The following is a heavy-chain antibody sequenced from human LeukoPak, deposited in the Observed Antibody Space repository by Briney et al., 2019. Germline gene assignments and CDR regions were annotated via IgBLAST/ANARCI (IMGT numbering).Heavy chain of an antibody. D-gene: IGHD3-10*01. CDR3: AKGYVSSGSYYTSFDY. Sequence: GGSLRLSCVASGLTFSSYWMHWVRHVPGKGPVWVSRINSDGSITSYADSVKGRFTISRDNAKNTLYLQMNSLRAEDSAVYYCAKGYVSSGSYYTSFDYWGQGTLVTVSS. CDR2: INSDGSIT. V-gene: IGHV3-74*01. CDR1: GLTFSSYW. J-gene: IGHJ4*02.